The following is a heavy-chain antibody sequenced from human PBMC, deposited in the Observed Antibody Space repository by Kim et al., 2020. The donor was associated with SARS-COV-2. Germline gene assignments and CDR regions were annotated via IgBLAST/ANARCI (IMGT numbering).Heavy chain of an antibody. CDR2: ISWNSGSI. V-gene: IGHV3-9*01. CDR1: GFTFDDYA. D-gene: IGHD3-16*02. Sequence: GGSLRLSCAASGFTFDDYAMHWVRQAPGKGLEWVSGISWNSGSIGYADSVKDRFTISRDNAKNSLYLQMNSLRAEDTALYYCAKAAYYDYIWGSYRYEYYYYYGMDVWGQGTTVTVSS. J-gene: IGHJ6*02. CDR3: AKAAYYDYIWGSYRYEYYYYYGMDV.